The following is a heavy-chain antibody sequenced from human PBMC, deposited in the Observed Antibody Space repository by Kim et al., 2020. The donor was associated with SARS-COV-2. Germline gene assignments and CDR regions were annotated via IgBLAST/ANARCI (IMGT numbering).Heavy chain of an antibody. CDR1: GGSISSGSYY. D-gene: IGHD1-26*01. CDR3: ASGLIVGATIGFDY. Sequence: SETLSLTCTVSGGSISSGSYYWSWIRQPAGKGLEWIGRIYTSGSTNYNPSLKSRVTISVDTSKNQFSLKLSSVTAADTAVYYCASGLIVGATIGFDYWGQRTLVTVSS. CDR2: IYTSGST. V-gene: IGHV4-61*02. J-gene: IGHJ4*02.